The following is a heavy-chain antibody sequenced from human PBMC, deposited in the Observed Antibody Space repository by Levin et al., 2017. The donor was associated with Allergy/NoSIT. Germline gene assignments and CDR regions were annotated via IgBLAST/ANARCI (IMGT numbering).Heavy chain of an antibody. CDR2: ISGSGGST. V-gene: IGHV3-23*01. Sequence: GGSLRLSCAASGFTFSSYAMSWVRQAPGKGLEWVSAISGSGGSTYYADSVKGRFTISRDNSKNTLYLQMNSLRAEDTAVYYCAKDLLASTVTQRRGWFDPWGQGTLVTVSS. CDR3: AKDLLASTVTQRRGWFDP. CDR1: GFTFSSYA. J-gene: IGHJ5*02. D-gene: IGHD4-17*01.